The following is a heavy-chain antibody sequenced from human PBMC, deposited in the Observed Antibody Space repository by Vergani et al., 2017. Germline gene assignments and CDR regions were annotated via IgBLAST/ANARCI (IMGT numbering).Heavy chain of an antibody. D-gene: IGHD4-17*01. CDR3: AKDTDDYGAFDI. Sequence: EVQLVESGGGLVQPGRSLRLSCAASGFTFDDYAMHWVRQAPGKGLEWVSGISWNSGSIGYADSVKGRFTISRDNAKNCLYLQMNSLRAEDTALYYCAKDTDDYGAFDIWGQGTMVTVSS. J-gene: IGHJ3*02. V-gene: IGHV3-9*01. CDR2: ISWNSGSI. CDR1: GFTFDDYA.